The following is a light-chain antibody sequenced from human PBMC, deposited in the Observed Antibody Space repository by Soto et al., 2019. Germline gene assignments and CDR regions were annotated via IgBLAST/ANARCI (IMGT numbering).Light chain of an antibody. CDR1: GSDVGGYNY. V-gene: IGLV2-14*01. CDR3: SSYTSSSTLGV. Sequence: QSVLTQPASVSGSPGQSITISCTGTGSDVGGYNYVSWYQQHPGKAPKLMIYEVSNRPSGVSNRFSGSKSGNTASLTISGLQAEDEADYYCSSYTSSSTLGVFGTGTKATVL. CDR2: EVS. J-gene: IGLJ1*01.